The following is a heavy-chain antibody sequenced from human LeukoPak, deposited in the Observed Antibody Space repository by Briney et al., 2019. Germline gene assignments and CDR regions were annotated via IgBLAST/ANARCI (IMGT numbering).Heavy chain of an antibody. CDR2: IYSGGT. Sequence: GGSLRLSCAASGFTVSNNYMSWVRPAPGKELEWVSVIYSGGTYYADSVKGRFTISRDNSKNTLYLQMNSLRAEDTAVYYCATEYGDYGLVSGYWGQGTLVTVSS. CDR3: ATEYGDYGLVSGY. D-gene: IGHD4-17*01. V-gene: IGHV3-53*01. J-gene: IGHJ4*02. CDR1: GFTVSNNY.